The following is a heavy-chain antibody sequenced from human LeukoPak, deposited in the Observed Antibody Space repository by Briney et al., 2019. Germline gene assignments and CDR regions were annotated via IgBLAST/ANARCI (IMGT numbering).Heavy chain of an antibody. CDR3: ARGGDYVWKY. J-gene: IGHJ4*02. Sequence: ASGTLSLTCAVSGGSISGGNWWSWVRQTPGKGLEWIGESHQRGSTNYNPSLKSRVTISMDGSKNQFSLKLSSVTAADTAVYYCARGGDYVWKYWGQGTLVTVSS. CDR1: GGSISGGNW. CDR2: SHQRGST. V-gene: IGHV4-4*02. D-gene: IGHD4-17*01.